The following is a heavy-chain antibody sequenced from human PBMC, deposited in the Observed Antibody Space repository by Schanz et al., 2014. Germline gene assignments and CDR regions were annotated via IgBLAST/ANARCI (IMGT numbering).Heavy chain of an antibody. Sequence: EVRLVESGGGLVKPGGSLRLSCAASGFSFSTYGMTWVRQAPGKGLEWVSSISSSSMYIYQADSMRGRFTISRDNAKNSLYLQVNNLSAEDTAVYYCVRDKKGFVAVAGRAPVGYWGQRTLVTVSS. CDR1: GFSFSTYG. J-gene: IGHJ4*02. CDR3: VRDKKGFVAVAGRAPVGY. V-gene: IGHV3-21*01. CDR2: ISSSSMYI. D-gene: IGHD6-19*01.